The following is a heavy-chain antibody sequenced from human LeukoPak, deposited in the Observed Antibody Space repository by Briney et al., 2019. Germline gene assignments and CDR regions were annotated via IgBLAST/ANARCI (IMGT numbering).Heavy chain of an antibody. Sequence: GGSPRLSCAASGFTFSSYAMHWVRQAPGKGLEWVAVISYDGSNKYYADSVKGRFTISRDNSKNTLYLQMNSLRAEDTAVYYCARPLYYYDSSGLFDYWGQGTLVTVSS. J-gene: IGHJ4*02. D-gene: IGHD3-22*01. CDR2: ISYDGSNK. CDR3: ARPLYYYDSSGLFDY. V-gene: IGHV3-30-3*01. CDR1: GFTFSSYA.